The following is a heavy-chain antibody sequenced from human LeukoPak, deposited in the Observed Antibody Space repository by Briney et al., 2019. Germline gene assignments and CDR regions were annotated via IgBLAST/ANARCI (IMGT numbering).Heavy chain of an antibody. D-gene: IGHD3-16*02. Sequence: PGGSLGLSCAASGFTFSSYGMHWVRQAPGKGLEWVAVISYDGSNKYYADSVKGRFTISRDNSKNTLYLQMNSLRAEDTAVYYCAKDTAVRYRLINWFDPWGQGTLVTVSS. V-gene: IGHV3-30*18. CDR1: GFTFSSYG. J-gene: IGHJ5*02. CDR2: ISYDGSNK. CDR3: AKDTAVRYRLINWFDP.